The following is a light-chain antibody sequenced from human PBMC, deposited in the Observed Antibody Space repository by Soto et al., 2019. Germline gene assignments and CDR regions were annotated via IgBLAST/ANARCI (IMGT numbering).Light chain of an antibody. V-gene: IGKV3-20*01. J-gene: IGKJ5*01. CDR3: QQYGSSLST. CDR2: GAS. CDR1: QSVSSSY. Sequence: EIVLTQSPGTLSLSPGERATLSCRASQSVSSSYLAWYQQKPGQAPRLLIYGASSRATGIPDRFSGSGSGTDFTLTISRLEPEDFAVYYCQQYGSSLSTFGKGTRLEIK.